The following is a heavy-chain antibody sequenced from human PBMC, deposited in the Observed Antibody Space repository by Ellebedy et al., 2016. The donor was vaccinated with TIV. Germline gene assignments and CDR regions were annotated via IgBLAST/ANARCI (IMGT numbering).Heavy chain of an antibody. J-gene: IGHJ6*03. CDR3: ARVRTPIYYGSGRFNHFDHFMDV. D-gene: IGHD3-10*01. CDR1: GASFSHYY. Sequence: SETLSLXXAVYGASFSHYYWSWIRQSPGKGLQWIGEVRLSGGTNYNPSLKSRVTISENTSEKEFSLKLSSVTAADSAVYYCARVRTPIYYGSGRFNHFDHFMDVWGDGTTVIVSS. CDR2: VRLSGGT. V-gene: IGHV4-34*01.